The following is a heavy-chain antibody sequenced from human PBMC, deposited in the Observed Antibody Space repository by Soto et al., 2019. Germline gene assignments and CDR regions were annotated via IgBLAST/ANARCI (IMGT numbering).Heavy chain of an antibody. Sequence: QVQLQQWGAGLLKPSETLSLTCAVYGGSFSGYYWSWIRQPPGKGLEWIGEINHSGSTNYNPSLKSRVTISVDTSKNQFSLKLSSVTAADTAVYYCARGYCSGGSCYSRRWSAFDIWGQGTMVTVSS. CDR3: ARGYCSGGSCYSRRWSAFDI. CDR1: GGSFSGYY. J-gene: IGHJ3*02. D-gene: IGHD2-15*01. V-gene: IGHV4-34*01. CDR2: INHSGST.